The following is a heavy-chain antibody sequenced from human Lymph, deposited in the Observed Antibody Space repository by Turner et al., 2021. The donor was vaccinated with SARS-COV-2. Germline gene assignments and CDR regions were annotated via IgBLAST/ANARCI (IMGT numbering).Heavy chain of an antibody. CDR1: GGSFSGYY. Sequence: QVQLQQWGAGLLKPSETLSLTAVYGGSFSGYYWSWIRQPPGKGLEWIGEINHSGSTNYNPSLKSRVTISVDTSKNQFSLKLSSVTAADTAVYYCARGGVDTAMVRYYYYGMDVWGQGTTVTVSS. J-gene: IGHJ6*02. CDR2: INHSGST. CDR3: ARGGVDTAMVRYYYYGMDV. D-gene: IGHD5-18*01. V-gene: IGHV4-34*01.